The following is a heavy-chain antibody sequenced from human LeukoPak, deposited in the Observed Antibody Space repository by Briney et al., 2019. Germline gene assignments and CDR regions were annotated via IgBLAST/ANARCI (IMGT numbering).Heavy chain of an antibody. CDR1: GVSIRSSSYH. CDR3: ARHQVDSSSPLPGSLDY. J-gene: IGHJ4*02. D-gene: IGHD6-19*01. V-gene: IGHV4-39*01. CDR2: IYYSGST. Sequence: SETLSLTCTVSGVSIRSSSYHWGWIRQPPGKGLEWIGSIYYSGSTYYQPSLKSRFTISLDTSKNQFSLKLSSVTATDTAEYYWARHQVDSSSPLPGSLDYWGQGALVTVSS.